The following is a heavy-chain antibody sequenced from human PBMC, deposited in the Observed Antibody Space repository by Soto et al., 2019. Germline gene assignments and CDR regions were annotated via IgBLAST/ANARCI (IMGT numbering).Heavy chain of an antibody. CDR1: GYTFTSYA. D-gene: IGHD3-22*01. J-gene: IGHJ4*02. Sequence: QVQLVQSGAEVKKPGASVKVSCKASGYTFTSYAMHWVRQAPGQRLEWMGWINAGNGNTKYSQKFQGRVTTTRDTSASTAYMELSSLRSEDTAVYYCARDRWYYDSSGPDYWGQGTLVTVSS. V-gene: IGHV1-3*01. CDR2: INAGNGNT. CDR3: ARDRWYYDSSGPDY.